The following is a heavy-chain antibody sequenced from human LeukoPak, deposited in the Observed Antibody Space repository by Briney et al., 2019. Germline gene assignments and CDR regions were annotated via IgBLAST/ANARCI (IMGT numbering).Heavy chain of an antibody. Sequence: PSETLSLTCTVSGGSISSYYWSWIRQPPGKGLEWIGYIYYSGSTNYNPSLKSRVTISVDTSKNQFSLKLSSVTAADTAVYYCVRAGDSGSYYHFDYWGQGTLVTVSS. CDR1: GGSISSYY. D-gene: IGHD3-10*01. V-gene: IGHV4-59*01. CDR3: VRAGDSGSYYHFDY. J-gene: IGHJ4*02. CDR2: IYYSGST.